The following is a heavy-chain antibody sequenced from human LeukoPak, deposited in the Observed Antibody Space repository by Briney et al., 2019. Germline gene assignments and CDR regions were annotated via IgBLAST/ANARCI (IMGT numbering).Heavy chain of an antibody. D-gene: IGHD4-17*01. CDR1: GYTFTGYY. V-gene: IGHV1-2*02. CDR2: INPNSGGT. Sequence: GASVKVSCKASGYTFTGYYMHWVRQAPGQGLEWMGWINPNSGGTNYAQKFQGRVTMTRDTSISTAYMELSRLRSDDTAVYYCARDRTNYGDYINWFDPWGQGTLVTVSS. J-gene: IGHJ5*02. CDR3: ARDRTNYGDYINWFDP.